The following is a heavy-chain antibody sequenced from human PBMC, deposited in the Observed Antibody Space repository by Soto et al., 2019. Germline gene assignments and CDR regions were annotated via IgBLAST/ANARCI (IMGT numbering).Heavy chain of an antibody. V-gene: IGHV3-23*01. CDR2: ISGSGDYT. CDR1: GFTFDSYA. D-gene: IGHD3-16*02. CDR3: AKYRGLQYYLDY. J-gene: IGHJ4*02. Sequence: GGSLRLSCAASGFTFDSYAMNWVRQAPGKGLEWVSTISGSGDYTYYTDSVKGRFTISRDNSKNMMYLQMNSLRAEDTAVYYCAKYRGLQYYLDYWGQGT.